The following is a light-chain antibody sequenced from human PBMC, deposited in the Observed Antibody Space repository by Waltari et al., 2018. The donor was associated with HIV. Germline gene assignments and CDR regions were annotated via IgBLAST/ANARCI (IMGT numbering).Light chain of an antibody. Sequence: TQSPATLSVSPGERATLSCRASQSVKTNLAWYQQKPGQAPRLLIHGASTTASGVAARFSGSGSGTEFTLTINSLQSEDAAVYFCQQYYHWPRTFGQGTKV. CDR1: QSVKTN. V-gene: IGKV3D-15*01. J-gene: IGKJ1*01. CDR3: QQYYHWPRT. CDR2: GAS.